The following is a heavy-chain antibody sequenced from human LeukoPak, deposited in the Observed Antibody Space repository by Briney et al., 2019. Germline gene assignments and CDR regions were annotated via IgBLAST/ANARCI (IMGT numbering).Heavy chain of an antibody. D-gene: IGHD4-17*01. CDR1: GFSFRDYW. J-gene: IGHJ4*02. V-gene: IGHV3-7*01. CDR2: IKEDGSKK. Sequence: GGSLRLSCVASGFSFRDYWMSWVRQAPGKGLEWVANIKEDGSKKNHLDSVKGRFTISRDNAKNFLYLQMNSLRVEDTALYYCARDGDGRGEDFDYWGQGILVTVSS. CDR3: ARDGDGRGEDFDY.